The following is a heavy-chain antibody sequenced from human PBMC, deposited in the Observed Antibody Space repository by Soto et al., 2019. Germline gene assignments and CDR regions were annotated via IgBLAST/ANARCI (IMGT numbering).Heavy chain of an antibody. CDR3: ARDIVVVVAATGNNWFDP. CDR1: GYTFTSYG. J-gene: IGHJ5*02. D-gene: IGHD2-15*01. Sequence: VKVSCKASGYTFTSYGISWVRQAPGQGLEWMGWISAYNGNTNYAQKLQGRVTMTTDTSTSTAYMELRSLRSDDTAVYYCARDIVVVVAATGNNWFDPWGQGTLVTVSS. CDR2: ISAYNGNT. V-gene: IGHV1-18*04.